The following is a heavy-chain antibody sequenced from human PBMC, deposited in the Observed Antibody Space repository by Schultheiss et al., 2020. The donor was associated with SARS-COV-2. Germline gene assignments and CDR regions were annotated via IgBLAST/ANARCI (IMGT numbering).Heavy chain of an antibody. CDR2: IWYDGSNK. D-gene: IGHD6-13*01. CDR1: GFTFSSYG. J-gene: IGHJ6*03. CDR3: ARDGSSWSTGYFYMDV. V-gene: IGHV3-33*08. Sequence: GGSLRLSCAASGFTFSSYGMHWVRQAPGKGLEWVAVIWYDGSNKYYADSVKGRFTISRDNSKNTLYLQMNSLRAEDTAVYYCARDGSSWSTGYFYMDVWGKGTTVTVSS.